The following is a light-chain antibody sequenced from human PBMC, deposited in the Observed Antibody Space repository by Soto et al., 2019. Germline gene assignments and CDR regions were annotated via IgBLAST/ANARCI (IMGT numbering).Light chain of an antibody. CDR1: SSDVGGYNY. V-gene: IGLV2-14*01. CDR2: DVS. CDR3: SSYTTGSTV. J-gene: IGLJ1*01. Sequence: QSVLTQPASVSGSPGQSITISCTGTSSDVGGYNYVSWYQQHPGKAPKLMIYDVSNRPSGVSNRFSGSKSGNTASLTISGLQAEDEADYYCSSYTTGSTVFGTGTKLTVL.